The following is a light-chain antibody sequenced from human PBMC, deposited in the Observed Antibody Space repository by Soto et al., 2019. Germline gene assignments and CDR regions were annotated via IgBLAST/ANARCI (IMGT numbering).Light chain of an antibody. Sequence: EIVMTQSPATLSVSPGERATLSCRASQSVSSNLAWYQQKPGQAPRLLIYGASSRATGIPDRFSGSGSGTDFTLTISRLEPEDFAVYYCQQYGSSLRGTFGQGTKV. CDR3: QQYGSSLRGT. J-gene: IGKJ1*01. V-gene: IGKV3-20*01. CDR2: GAS. CDR1: QSVSSN.